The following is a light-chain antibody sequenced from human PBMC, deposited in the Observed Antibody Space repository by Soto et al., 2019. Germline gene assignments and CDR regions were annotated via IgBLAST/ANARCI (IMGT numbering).Light chain of an antibody. Sequence: QFVLNQPPSVAGSPGQLVTISLTGTSSVVGGYNYVSWYQQHPGKAPKLMIYDVSKRPSGVPDRFSGSKSGNTASLTISGLQAEDEADYYCCSYAGSYTFVFGTGTKVTVL. CDR1: SSVVGGYNY. CDR3: CSYAGSYTFV. V-gene: IGLV2-11*01. J-gene: IGLJ1*01. CDR2: DVS.